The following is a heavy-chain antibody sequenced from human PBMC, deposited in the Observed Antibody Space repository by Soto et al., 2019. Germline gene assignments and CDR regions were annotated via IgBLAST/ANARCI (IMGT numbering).Heavy chain of an antibody. Sequence: QVQLQESGPGLVKPSETLSLTCTVSGGSISSYYWSWIRQPPGKGLEWIGYIYYSGSTNYNPSLKSRVTISVDTSKNQFSLKLSSVTAADTAVYYCARVWFGELSYYYYYGMDVWGQGTTVTVSS. CDR3: ARVWFGELSYYYYYGMDV. CDR1: GGSISSYY. J-gene: IGHJ6*02. D-gene: IGHD3-10*01. V-gene: IGHV4-59*08. CDR2: IYYSGST.